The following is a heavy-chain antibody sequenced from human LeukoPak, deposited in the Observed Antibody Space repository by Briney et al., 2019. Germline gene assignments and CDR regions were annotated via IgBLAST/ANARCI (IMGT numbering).Heavy chain of an antibody. D-gene: IGHD3-9*01. V-gene: IGHV4-59*01. CDR2: IYYSGST. CDR1: GGSISSYY. CDR3: ARDDILTGIDY. J-gene: IGHJ4*02. Sequence: SETLSLTCTVSGGSISSYYWSWIRQPPGKGLEWTGYIYYSGSTNYNLSLKSRVTISVDTSKNQFSLKLSSVTAADTAVYYCARDDILTGIDYWGQGTLVTVSS.